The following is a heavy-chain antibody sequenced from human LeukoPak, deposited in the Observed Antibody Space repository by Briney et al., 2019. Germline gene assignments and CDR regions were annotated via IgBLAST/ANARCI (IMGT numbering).Heavy chain of an antibody. CDR2: IYNSGIT. J-gene: IGHJ3*02. V-gene: IGHV4-59*01. D-gene: IGHD4-23*01. CDR1: GGSISSSY. CDR3: AREVAVEDAFDI. Sequence: SETLSLTCTVSGGSISSSYWNWIRQAPGKGLEWIGYIYNSGITNYNPSLKSRVTILVDMSQNQFSLRLTSVTAADTAVYYYAREVAVEDAFDIWGQGTKVTVSS.